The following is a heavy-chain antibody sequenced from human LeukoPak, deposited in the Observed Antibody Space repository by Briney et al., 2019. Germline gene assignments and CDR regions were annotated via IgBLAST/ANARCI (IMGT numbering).Heavy chain of an antibody. CDR1: GYSISSGYY. D-gene: IGHD2-2*01. CDR2: IYHSGST. V-gene: IGHV4-38-2*01. Sequence: PSETLSLTCAVSGYSISSGYYWGWIRQPPGKGLEWIGSIYHSGSTYYNPSLKSRVTISVDTSKNQFSLKLNSVTAADTAVYYCARGEVPAAINYFDYWGQGTLVTVSS. CDR3: ARGEVPAAINYFDY. J-gene: IGHJ4*02.